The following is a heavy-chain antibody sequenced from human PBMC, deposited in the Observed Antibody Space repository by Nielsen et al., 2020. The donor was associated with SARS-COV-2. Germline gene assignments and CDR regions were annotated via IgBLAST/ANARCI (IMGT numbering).Heavy chain of an antibody. CDR3: ARRWYGSGSDREAFDV. J-gene: IGHJ3*01. CDR2: IASGSDFI. V-gene: IGHV3-21*01. D-gene: IGHD3-10*01. Sequence: GESLKISCAVTASSNYMTWVRQAPGKGLEWVAAIASGSDFIYYLDAMKGRLTISRDNAKSSLYLQMDSLRAEDTAVYYCARRWYGSGSDREAFDVWGRGTMVTVSS. CDR1: TASSNY.